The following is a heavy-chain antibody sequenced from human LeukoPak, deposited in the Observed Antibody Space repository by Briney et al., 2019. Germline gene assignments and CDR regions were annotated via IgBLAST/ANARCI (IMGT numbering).Heavy chain of an antibody. J-gene: IGHJ4*02. V-gene: IGHV2-70*11. Sequence: SGPALVKPTQTLTLTCTFSGFSLSTSGMCVSWIRQPPGKALEWLARIDWDGDKSYSTSLKTRLTISKDTSKNQVVLTMTNMDPVDTATYYCARIRSGDTSGYYYVGYWGQGTLVTVSS. CDR3: ARIRSGDTSGYYYVGY. CDR1: GFSLSTSGMC. CDR2: IDWDGDK. D-gene: IGHD3-22*01.